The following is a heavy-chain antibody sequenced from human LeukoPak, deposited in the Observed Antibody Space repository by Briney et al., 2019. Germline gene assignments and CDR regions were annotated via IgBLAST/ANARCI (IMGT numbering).Heavy chain of an antibody. CDR2: IYYSGST. J-gene: IGHJ4*02. D-gene: IGHD2-2*01. V-gene: IGHV4-59*01. CDR1: GGSISSYY. Sequence: SETLSLTCTVSGGSISSYYWSWIRQPPGKGLEWIGYIYYSGSTSYNPSLKSRVTISVDTSKNQFSLKLSSVTAADTAVYYCARGYCSSTSCYDYWGQGTLVTVSS. CDR3: ARGYCSSTSCYDY.